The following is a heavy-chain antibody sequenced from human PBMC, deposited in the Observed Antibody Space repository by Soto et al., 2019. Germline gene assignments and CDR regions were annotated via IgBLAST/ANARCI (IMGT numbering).Heavy chain of an antibody. CDR1: GDSMSTNY. Sequence: PSETLSLTCNVSGDSMSTNYWSWLRQPPGKGLEWIGYIYYSGATNYNPSLKSRVTISVDTSRNQFSLNLRSVTAADTAVYYCARAMGDWGTYYYYYGMDVWGQGTTVTVS. V-gene: IGHV4-59*01. CDR2: IYYSGAT. J-gene: IGHJ6*02. CDR3: ARAMGDWGTYYYYYGMDV. D-gene: IGHD3-16*01.